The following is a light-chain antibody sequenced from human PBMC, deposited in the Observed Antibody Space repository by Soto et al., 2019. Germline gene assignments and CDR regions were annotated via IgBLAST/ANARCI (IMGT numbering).Light chain of an antibody. V-gene: IGLV2-14*03. CDR3: TSYTSSNTLGV. J-gene: IGLJ2*01. CDR2: DVS. CDR1: SSDVGGYNF. Sequence: QSALTQPASVYGSPGQSITISCTGTSSDVGGYNFVSWYQHHPGKAPKLMIYDVSNRPSGVSNRFSGSKSGNTASLTISGLQAEYEADYYCTSYTSSNTLGVFGGGTKLTVL.